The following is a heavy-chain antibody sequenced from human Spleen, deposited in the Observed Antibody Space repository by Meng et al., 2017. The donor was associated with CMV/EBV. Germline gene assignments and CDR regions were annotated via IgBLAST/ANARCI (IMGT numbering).Heavy chain of an antibody. CDR2: IYPGDSDT. CDR3: ARRGYCGGDCFGFDP. CDR1: GYSFTSYW. Sequence: ETLSLTCKGSGYSFTSYWIAWVRQMPGKGLEWMGIIYPGDSDTRYSPSFQGQVTISADKSISTAYLQWSSLKASDTAMYYCARRGYCGGDCFGFDPWGQGTLVTVSS. J-gene: IGHJ5*02. V-gene: IGHV5-51*01. D-gene: IGHD2-21*01.